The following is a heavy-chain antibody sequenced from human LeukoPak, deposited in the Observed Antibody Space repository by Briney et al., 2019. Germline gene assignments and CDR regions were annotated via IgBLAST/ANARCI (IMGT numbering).Heavy chain of an antibody. J-gene: IGHJ5*02. CDR1: GGSISSYY. CDR2: IYYSGST. D-gene: IGHD2-15*01. CDR3: ARDGVVDWFDP. V-gene: IGHV4-59*01. Sequence: SETLSLTCTVPGGSISSYYWSWIRQPPGKGLEWIGYIYYSGSTNYNPSLKSRVTISVDTSKNQFSLKLSSVTAADTAVYYCARDGVVDWFDPWGQGTLVTVSS.